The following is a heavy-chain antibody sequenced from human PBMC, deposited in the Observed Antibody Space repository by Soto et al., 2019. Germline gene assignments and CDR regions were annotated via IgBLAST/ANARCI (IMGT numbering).Heavy chain of an antibody. D-gene: IGHD5-18*01. CDR2: IYHSGST. CDR1: GGSISSSNW. Sequence: QVQLQESGPGLVKPSGTLSLTCAVSGGSISSSNWWCWGRQPPGKGLEWIGEIYHSGSTNYNPSRKSRATISVDKSKNQFSLKLSSVTAADTAGAYCERVVDTAMVLWTFDYWGQGTLVTVSS. V-gene: IGHV4-4*02. CDR3: ERVVDTAMVLWTFDY. J-gene: IGHJ4*02.